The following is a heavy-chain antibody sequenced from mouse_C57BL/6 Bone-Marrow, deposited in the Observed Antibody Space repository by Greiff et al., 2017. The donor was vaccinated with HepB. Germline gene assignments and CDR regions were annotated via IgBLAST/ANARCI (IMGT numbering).Heavy chain of an antibody. CDR3: ARGDDYDPAWFAY. V-gene: IGHV1-69*01. CDR1: GYTFTSYW. CDR2: IDPSDSYT. D-gene: IGHD2-4*01. Sequence: QVQLKQPGAELVMPGASVKLSCKASGYTFTSYWMHWVKQRPGQGLEWIGEIDPSDSYTNYNQKFKGKSTLTVDKSSSTAYMQLSSLTSEDSAVYYCARGDDYDPAWFAYWGQGTLVTVSA. J-gene: IGHJ3*01.